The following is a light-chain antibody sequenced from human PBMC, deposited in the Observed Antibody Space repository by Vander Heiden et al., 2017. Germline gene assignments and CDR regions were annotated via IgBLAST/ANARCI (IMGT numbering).Light chain of an antibody. Sequence: QSALTHPASVSGSPGQSITISCTGTSRDVGAYNYVSRSQQHPGRAPKLMIYEVSNRPSGVSTRFSGSKSGNTASLTISGLQAEDEADYYCSSYTSSSTYVVFGGGTKLTVL. CDR3: SSYTSSSTYVV. CDR2: EVS. CDR1: SRDVGAYNY. J-gene: IGLJ2*01. V-gene: IGLV2-14*01.